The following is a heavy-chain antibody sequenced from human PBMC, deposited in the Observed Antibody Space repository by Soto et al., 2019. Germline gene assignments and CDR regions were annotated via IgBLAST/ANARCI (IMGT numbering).Heavy chain of an antibody. J-gene: IGHJ4*02. CDR2: INHSGST. Sequence: SETLSLTCAVYGGSFSGYYWSWIRQPPGKGLEWIGEINHSGSTNYNPSLKSRVTISVDTSKNQFSLKLSSVTAADTAVYYCARGRILTGYRYWGQGTLVTVSS. D-gene: IGHD3-9*01. V-gene: IGHV4-34*01. CDR3: ARGRILTGYRY. CDR1: GGSFSGYY.